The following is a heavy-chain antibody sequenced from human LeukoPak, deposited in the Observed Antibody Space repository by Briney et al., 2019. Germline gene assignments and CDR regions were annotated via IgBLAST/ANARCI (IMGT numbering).Heavy chain of an antibody. V-gene: IGHV1-69*01. CDR2: IIPIFGTA. D-gene: IGHD6-13*01. Sequence: ASVKVSCKASGGTFSSYAISWVLQAPGQGLEWMGGIIPIFGTANYAQKFQGRVTITADESTSTAYMELSSLRSEDTAVYYCARGKQQLIDYFDYWGQGTLVTVSS. CDR3: ARGKQQLIDYFDY. CDR1: GGTFSSYA. J-gene: IGHJ4*02.